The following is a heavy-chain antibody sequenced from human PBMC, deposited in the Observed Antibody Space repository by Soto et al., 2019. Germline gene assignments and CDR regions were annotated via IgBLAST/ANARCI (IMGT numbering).Heavy chain of an antibody. D-gene: IGHD3-10*01. J-gene: IGHJ5*02. V-gene: IGHV4-4*02. CDR2: IYHSGST. CDR3: ARMMVRGEDWFDP. CDR1: GGSISSSNW. Sequence: SETLSLTCGVSGGSISSSNWWCLVRQPPGKGLEWIGEIYHSGSTNYNPSLKSRVTISVDKSKNQFSMKLSSVTAADTAVYYCARMMVRGEDWFDPWGQGTLVTVSS.